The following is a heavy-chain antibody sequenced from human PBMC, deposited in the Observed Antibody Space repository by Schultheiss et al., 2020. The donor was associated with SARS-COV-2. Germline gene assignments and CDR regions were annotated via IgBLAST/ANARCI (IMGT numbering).Heavy chain of an antibody. CDR3: AREGVYSSSYYFDY. CDR1: GFTFSSYG. CDR2: IKQDGSEK. V-gene: IGHV3-7*01. Sequence: GGSLRLSCAASGFTFSSYGMHWVRQAPGKGLEWVANIKQDGSEKYYVDSVKGRFTISRDNSKNTLYLQMNSLRAEDTAVYYCAREGVYSSSYYFDYWGQGTLVTVSS. D-gene: IGHD6-13*01. J-gene: IGHJ4*02.